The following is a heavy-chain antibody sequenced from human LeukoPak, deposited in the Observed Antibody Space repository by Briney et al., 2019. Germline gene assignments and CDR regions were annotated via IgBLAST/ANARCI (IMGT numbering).Heavy chain of an antibody. CDR3: ARPTGDTAMVQPFDY. D-gene: IGHD5-18*01. V-gene: IGHV1-46*01. CDR2: INPSGGST. CDR1: GYTFTSYY. Sequence: ASVKVSCKASGYTFTSYYMHWVRQAPGQGLEWMGIINPSGGSTSYAQKFQGRVTMTRDTSTSTVYMELSSLRSEDTAVYYCARPTGDTAMVQPFDYWGQGTLVTVSS. J-gene: IGHJ4*02.